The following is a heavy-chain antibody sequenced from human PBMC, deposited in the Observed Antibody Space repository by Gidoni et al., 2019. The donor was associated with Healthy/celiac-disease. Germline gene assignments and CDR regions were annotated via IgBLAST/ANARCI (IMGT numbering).Heavy chain of an antibody. V-gene: IGHV3-20*04. Sequence: EVQLVEAGGGVVRPGGSLRPSWGVSGVTFDDYGMSWVSQAPGKGLEWVSGINWNGGSTGYADSVKGRFTISRDNAKNSLYLQMTSLRAEDTALYYCARSPAAAGKQLDYWGQVTLVTVSS. J-gene: IGHJ4*02. CDR3: ARSPAAAGKQLDY. D-gene: IGHD6-13*01. CDR1: GVTFDDYG. CDR2: INWNGGST.